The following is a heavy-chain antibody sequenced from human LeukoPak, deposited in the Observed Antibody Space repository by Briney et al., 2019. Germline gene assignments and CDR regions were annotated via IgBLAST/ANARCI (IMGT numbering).Heavy chain of an antibody. CDR2: ISYDGSNK. J-gene: IGHJ4*02. CDR3: AKLFHSGVDY. D-gene: IGHD3-10*01. CDR1: GFTFSSYG. Sequence: GGSLRLSCAASGFTFSSYGMHWVRQAPGKGLEWVAVISYDGSNKYYADSVKGRFTISRGNSKNTLYLQMNSLRAEDTAVYYCAKLFHSGVDYWGQGTLVTVSS. V-gene: IGHV3-30*18.